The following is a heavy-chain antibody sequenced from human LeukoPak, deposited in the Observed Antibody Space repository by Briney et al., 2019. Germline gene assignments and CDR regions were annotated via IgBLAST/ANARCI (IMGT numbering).Heavy chain of an antibody. CDR2: ICYSGST. J-gene: IGHJ5*02. D-gene: IGHD2-2*01. CDR1: GGSISSYY. Sequence: SETLSLTCTVSGGSISSYYWSWIRQPPGKGLEWIGYICYSGSTNYNPSLKSRVTISVDTSKNQFSLKLSSVTAADTAVYYCARDLLGRYCSSTSCHNWFDPWGQGTLVTVSS. CDR3: ARDLLGRYCSSTSCHNWFDP. V-gene: IGHV4-59*01.